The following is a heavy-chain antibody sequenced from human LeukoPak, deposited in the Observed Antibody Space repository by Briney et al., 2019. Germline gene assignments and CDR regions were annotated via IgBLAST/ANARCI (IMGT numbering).Heavy chain of an antibody. CDR1: GFTFRNYG. V-gene: IGHV3-30*18. Sequence: GGSLRLSCAASGFTFRNYGMHWVRQAPGKGLEWVAVISYDGSAEYYADSVKGRFAIYRDNSRNTLYLQMNSLRPEDTAVYYCAKELTRGSSWYEDYWGQGTLVTVSS. D-gene: IGHD6-13*01. J-gene: IGHJ4*02. CDR2: ISYDGSAE. CDR3: AKELTRGSSWYEDY.